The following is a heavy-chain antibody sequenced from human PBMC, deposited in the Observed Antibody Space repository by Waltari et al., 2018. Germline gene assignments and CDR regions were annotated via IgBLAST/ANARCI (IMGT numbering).Heavy chain of an antibody. V-gene: IGHV4-59*01. J-gene: IGHJ6*03. CDR3: ARDYGDYYYYYMDV. Sequence: LQESGPGLVKPSETLSLTCTVSGGSISSYYWSWIRQPPGKGLEWIGYIYYSGSTNYNPSLKSRVTISVDTSKNQFSLKLSSVTAADTAVYYCARDYGDYYYYYMDVWGKGTTVTVSS. D-gene: IGHD4-17*01. CDR1: GGSISSYY. CDR2: IYYSGST.